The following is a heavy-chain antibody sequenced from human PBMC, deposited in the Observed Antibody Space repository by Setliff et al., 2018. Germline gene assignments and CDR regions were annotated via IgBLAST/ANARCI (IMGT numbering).Heavy chain of an antibody. CDR1: GYTFTRYY. CDR3: ARDRPPYYYDSSGYYYSAGNFDY. CDR2: INPSGGFT. V-gene: IGHV1-46*01. J-gene: IGHJ4*02. Sequence: ASVKVSCKASGYTFTRYYMHWVRQAPGQGLEWMGIINPSGGFTSYAQKFQDRVTMTRDTSTSTVYMELSSLRSGDTAMYYCARDRPPYYYDSSGYYYSAGNFDYWGQGTLVTVSS. D-gene: IGHD3-22*01.